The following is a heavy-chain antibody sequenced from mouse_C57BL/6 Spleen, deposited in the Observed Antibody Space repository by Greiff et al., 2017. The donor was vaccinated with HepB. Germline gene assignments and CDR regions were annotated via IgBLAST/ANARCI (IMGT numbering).Heavy chain of an antibody. CDR3: ARWSSSGPFDY. V-gene: IGHV1-50*01. J-gene: IGHJ2*01. CDR1: GYTFTSYW. Sequence: QVQLQQPGAELVKPGASVKLSCKASGYTFTSYWMQWVKQRPGQGLEWIGEIDPSDSYTNYNQKFKGKATLTVDTSSSTAYMQLSSLTSEDSAIYYCARWSSSGPFDYWGQGTTLTVSS. CDR2: IDPSDSYT. D-gene: IGHD3-2*02.